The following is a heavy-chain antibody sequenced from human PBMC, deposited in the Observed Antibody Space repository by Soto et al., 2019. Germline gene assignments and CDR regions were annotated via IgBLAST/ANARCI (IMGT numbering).Heavy chain of an antibody. CDR3: ARVVIGYYYYYYMDV. CDR1: GYTFTSYG. V-gene: IGHV1-18*01. J-gene: IGHJ6*03. D-gene: IGHD3-16*02. Sequence: GASVKVSCKASGYTFTSYGISWVRQAPGQGLEWMGWISAYNGNTNYAQKLQGRVTMTTDTSTSTAYMELRSLRSDDTAVYYCARVVIGYYYYYYMDVWGKGTTVTVSS. CDR2: ISAYNGNT.